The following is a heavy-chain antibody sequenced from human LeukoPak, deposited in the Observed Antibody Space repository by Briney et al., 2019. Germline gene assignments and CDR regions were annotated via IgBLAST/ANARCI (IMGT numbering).Heavy chain of an antibody. CDR3: ARDADWASDY. J-gene: IGHJ4*02. CDR1: GLTVKNHW. V-gene: IGHV3-7*01. D-gene: IGHD3/OR15-3a*01. Sequence: GRSLRLSRARSGLTVKNHWIVSGRPAPGKGKEWVANTKQEGSEQYYGDSVRGRFTISTDNAKNSLYLQMNSLRAADTAVYYCARDADWASDYWGQGTLVTVSS. CDR2: TKQEGSEQ.